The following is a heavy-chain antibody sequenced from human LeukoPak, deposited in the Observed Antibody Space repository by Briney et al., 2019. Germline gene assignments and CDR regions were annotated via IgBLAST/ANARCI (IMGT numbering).Heavy chain of an antibody. CDR3: ARGIVVVVAATVGNWFDP. CDR1: GYTFTSYG. Sequence: ASVKVSCKASGYTFTSYGISWVRQSPGQGLEWMGWISAYNGNTNYAQKLQGRVTMTTDTSTSTPYMELSRLRSDDTAVYYCARGIVVVVAATVGNWFDPWGQGTLVTVSS. CDR2: ISAYNGNT. V-gene: IGHV1-18*01. J-gene: IGHJ5*02. D-gene: IGHD2-15*01.